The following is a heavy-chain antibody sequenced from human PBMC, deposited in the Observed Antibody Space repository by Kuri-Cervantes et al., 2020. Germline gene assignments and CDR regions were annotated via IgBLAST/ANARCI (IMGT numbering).Heavy chain of an antibody. CDR2: IIPILGIA. CDR1: GGTFSSYT. D-gene: IGHD5-12*01. CDR3: ARGVSGYDSPADYYYGMDV. V-gene: IGHV1-69*02. Sequence: SVKVSCKASGGTFSSYTISWVRQAPGQGLEWMGRIIPILGIANYAQKFQGRVTITADESTSTAYMELSSLRSEDTAVYYCARGVSGYDSPADYYYGMDVWGQGTTVTVSS. J-gene: IGHJ6*02.